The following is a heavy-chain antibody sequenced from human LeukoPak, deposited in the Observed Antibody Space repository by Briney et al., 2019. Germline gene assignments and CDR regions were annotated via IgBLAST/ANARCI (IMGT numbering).Heavy chain of an antibody. V-gene: IGHV4-39*07. CDR1: GGSISSSSYY. CDR3: PSLGIYCSRTGCYNGPNNWSAP. CDR2: IYHSGST. Sequence: SETLSLTCTVSGGSISSSSYYWGWIRQPPGRGLEWIGSIYHSGSTYYNPSLKSRVTISVDTSKNQFSLKLSSVTAADTAVYSCPSLGIYCSRTGCYNGPNNWSAPWGQGPLATVPS. J-gene: IGHJ5*02. D-gene: IGHD2-2*02.